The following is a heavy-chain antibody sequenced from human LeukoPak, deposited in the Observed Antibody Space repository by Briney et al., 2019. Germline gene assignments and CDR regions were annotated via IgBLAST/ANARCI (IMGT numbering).Heavy chain of an antibody. D-gene: IGHD3-22*01. CDR1: EFTFSSYG. CDR3: ARDPYYDSSGYFDY. J-gene: IGHJ4*02. V-gene: IGHV3-33*01. CDR2: IWYDGSNK. Sequence: SGGSLRLSCAASEFTFSSYGMHWVRQAPGKGLEWVAVIWYDGSNKYYADSVKGRFTISRDNSKNTLYLQMNSLRAEDTAVYYCARDPYYDSSGYFDYWGQGTLVTVSS.